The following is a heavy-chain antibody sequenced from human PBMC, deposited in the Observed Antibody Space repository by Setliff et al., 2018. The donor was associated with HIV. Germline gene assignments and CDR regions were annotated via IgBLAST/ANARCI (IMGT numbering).Heavy chain of an antibody. CDR3: ARDRRAYTLLYYYYYMDV. V-gene: IGHV1-18*01. CDR1: GYTFTTYG. CDR2: ISGYNGNA. J-gene: IGHJ6*03. Sequence: ASVKVSCKASGYTFTTYGISWVRQAPGQGLEWVGWISGYNGNANYAQKLQGRVTMTTDTSTSTAYMELRSLRSDDTAVYYCARDRRAYTLLYYYYYMDVWGKGTTVTVSS. D-gene: IGHD1-20*01.